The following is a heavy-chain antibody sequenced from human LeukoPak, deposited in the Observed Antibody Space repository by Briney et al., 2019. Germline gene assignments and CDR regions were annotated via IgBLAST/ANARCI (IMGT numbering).Heavy chain of an antibody. CDR3: ARGGGWFGELDYMDV. CDR2: IYTSGST. Sequence: PSETLSLTCTVSGGSISGDYWSWIRQPAGTGLEWIGRIYTSGSTIYNPSLKSRVTMSVDTSKNQFSLKLTSVAAADTAMYYCARGGGWFGELDYMDVWGKGTTVTISS. D-gene: IGHD3-10*01. CDR1: GGSISGDY. V-gene: IGHV4-4*07. J-gene: IGHJ6*03.